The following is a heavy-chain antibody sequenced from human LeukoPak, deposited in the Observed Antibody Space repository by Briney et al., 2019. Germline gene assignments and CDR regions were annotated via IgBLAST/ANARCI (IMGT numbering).Heavy chain of an antibody. CDR3: AKDLRITMIVVVTPDAFDI. D-gene: IGHD3-22*01. CDR2: ISGSGHNT. Sequence: GGTLRLSCAASGFTFSNYGMNWVRQAPGKGLEWVSAISGSGHNTYYADSVKGRFTISRDNSKNTLHLQMNSLRAEDTAVYYCAKDLRITMIVVVTPDAFDIWGQGTMVTVSS. CDR1: GFTFSNYG. V-gene: IGHV3-23*01. J-gene: IGHJ3*02.